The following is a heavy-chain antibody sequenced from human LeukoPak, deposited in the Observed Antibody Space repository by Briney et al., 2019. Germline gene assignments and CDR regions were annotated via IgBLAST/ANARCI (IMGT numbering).Heavy chain of an antibody. J-gene: IGHJ4*02. CDR2: VHLSGRT. CDR1: GGSISSTNW. Sequence: KPSGPLSLTCGVSGGSISSTNWWTWVRQPPGEGLEWIGEVHLSGRTNYNPSLESRVTMSVDMSENHISLKLTSVTAADTAVYYCAREGGPYRPLDYSGQGTLVTVSS. V-gene: IGHV4-4*02. CDR3: AREGGPYRPLDY.